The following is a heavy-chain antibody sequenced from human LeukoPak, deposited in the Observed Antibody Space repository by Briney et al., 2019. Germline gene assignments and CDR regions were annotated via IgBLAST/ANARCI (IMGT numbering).Heavy chain of an antibody. D-gene: IGHD6-19*01. J-gene: IGHJ6*02. V-gene: IGHV4-59*08. CDR3: ARLTEGYRSQDV. CDR1: GGSISSYY. Sequence: ASETLSLTCTVSGGSISSYYWSWIRQPPGKGVEWIGYIYYSGSTNYNPSLKSRVTISVDTSKNQFSLKLSSVTAADTAVYYCARLTEGYRSQDVWGQGTTVTVSS. CDR2: IYYSGST.